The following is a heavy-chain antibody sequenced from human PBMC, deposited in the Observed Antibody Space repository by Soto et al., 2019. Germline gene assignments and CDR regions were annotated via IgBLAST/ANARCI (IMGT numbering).Heavy chain of an antibody. V-gene: IGHV4-31*03. Sequence: LSLTCTVSGGSISSGGYYWSWIRQHPGKGLEWIGYIYYSGSTYYNPSLKSRVTISVDTSKNQFSLKLSSVTAADTAVYYCARCIVVVTQRPYYFDYWGQGTLVTVSS. D-gene: IGHD3-22*01. CDR1: GGSISSGGYY. J-gene: IGHJ4*02. CDR3: ARCIVVVTQRPYYFDY. CDR2: IYYSGST.